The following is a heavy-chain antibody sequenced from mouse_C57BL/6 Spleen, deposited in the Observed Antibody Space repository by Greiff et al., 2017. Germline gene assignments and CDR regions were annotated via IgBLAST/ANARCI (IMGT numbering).Heavy chain of an antibody. D-gene: IGHD2-4*01. V-gene: IGHV1-64*01. Sequence: QVQLQQPGAELVKPGASVKLSCKASGYTFTSYWMHWVKQRPGQGLEWIGMIHPNSGSTTYTEKFKSKATLTVDKSSSTAYMQLSSLTSEDSAVYYCASRVSGDYDLYYFAYWGHGTTLTVSS. J-gene: IGHJ2*01. CDR2: IHPNSGST. CDR1: GYTFTSYW. CDR3: ASRVSGDYDLYYFAY.